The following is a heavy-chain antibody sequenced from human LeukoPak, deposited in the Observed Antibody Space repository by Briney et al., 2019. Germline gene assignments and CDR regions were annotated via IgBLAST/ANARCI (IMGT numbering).Heavy chain of an antibody. Sequence: SETLSLTCTVSGGSISTYYWSWIRQPPGKGLEWIGYIYYSGITNYNPSLKSRATISVDTSKNQFSLKLNSVTAADTAVYYCARDTDRIVVVPAAKSSGFDVWGQGTMVTISS. CDR1: GGSISTYY. D-gene: IGHD2-2*01. V-gene: IGHV4-59*12. J-gene: IGHJ3*01. CDR3: ARDTDRIVVVPAAKSSGFDV. CDR2: IYYSGIT.